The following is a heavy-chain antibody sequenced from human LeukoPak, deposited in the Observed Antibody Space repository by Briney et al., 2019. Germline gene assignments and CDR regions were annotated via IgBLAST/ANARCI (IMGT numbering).Heavy chain of an antibody. V-gene: IGHV4-34*01. J-gene: IGHJ4*02. Sequence: SETLSLTCAVYGGSFSGYYWSWIRQPPGKGLEWIGEINHSGSTNYNPSLKSRVTISVDTSKNQFSLKLSSVTAADTAVYYCARGYGDYGNRYYFDYWGQGTLVTVSS. CDR3: ARGYGDYGNRYYFDY. D-gene: IGHD4-17*01. CDR2: INHSGST. CDR1: GGSFSGYY.